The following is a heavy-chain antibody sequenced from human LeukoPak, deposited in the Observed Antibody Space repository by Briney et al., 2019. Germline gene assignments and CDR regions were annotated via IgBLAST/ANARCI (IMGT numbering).Heavy chain of an antibody. Sequence: ASVKVSCKASGYTFTSYYMHWVRQAPGQGLEWMGIINPSGGSTSYAQKFQGRVTMTRDVSTSTVYMELSSLRSEDTAVYYCARDAVAGNYYYYYYMDVWGKGTTVTVSS. CDR1: GYTFTSYY. CDR3: ARDAVAGNYYYYYYMDV. CDR2: INPSGGST. V-gene: IGHV1-46*01. J-gene: IGHJ6*03. D-gene: IGHD6-19*01.